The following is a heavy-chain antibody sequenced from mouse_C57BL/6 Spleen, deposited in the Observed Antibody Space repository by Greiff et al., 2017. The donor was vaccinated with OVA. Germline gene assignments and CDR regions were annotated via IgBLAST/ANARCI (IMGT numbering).Heavy chain of an antibody. CDR1: GYTFTSYW. Sequence: QVHVKQPGAELVKPGASVKLSCKASGYTFTSYWMHWVKQRPGQGLEWIGMIHPNSGSTNYNEKFKSKATLTVDKSSSTAYMQLSSLTSEDSAVYYCARGPRAMDYWGQGTSVTVSS. J-gene: IGHJ4*01. D-gene: IGHD3-3*01. CDR2: IHPNSGST. CDR3: ARGPRAMDY. V-gene: IGHV1-64*01.